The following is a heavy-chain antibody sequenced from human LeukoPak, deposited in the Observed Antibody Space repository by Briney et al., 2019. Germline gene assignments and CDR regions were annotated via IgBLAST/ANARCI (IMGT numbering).Heavy chain of an antibody. V-gene: IGHV4-59*08. CDR3: ARLLPAVAGTSYFPH. Sequence: SETLSLTCTVSGVSLRNYYWGWIRQPPGKGLEWIGYIYYSGSTNYNPSLKSRVTISVDMSRNQFYLKLSSVTAADTAVYFCARLLPAVAGTSYFPHWGQGTLVTVSS. CDR2: IYYSGST. D-gene: IGHD6-19*01. J-gene: IGHJ1*01. CDR1: GVSLRNYY.